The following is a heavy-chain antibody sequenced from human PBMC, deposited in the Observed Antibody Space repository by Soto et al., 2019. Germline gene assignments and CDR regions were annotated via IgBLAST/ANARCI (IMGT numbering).Heavy chain of an antibody. V-gene: IGHV3-21*01. J-gene: IGHJ4*02. CDR3: ARESEDLTSNFDY. CDR1: GFTFTRYS. Sequence: PGGSLRLSCAASGFTFTRYSMNWVRQAPGKGLEWVSSISSTTNYIYYADYMKGRFTVSRDNAKNSVYLEMNSLSAEDTAVYYCARESEDLTSNFDYWGQGTLVTVSS. CDR2: ISSTTNYI.